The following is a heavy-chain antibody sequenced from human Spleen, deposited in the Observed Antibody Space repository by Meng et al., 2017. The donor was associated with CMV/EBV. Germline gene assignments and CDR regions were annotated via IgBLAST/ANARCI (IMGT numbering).Heavy chain of an antibody. J-gene: IGHJ6*02. Sequence: GESLKISCAASGFTFSAFSMNWVRQAPGKGLEWVSSISTTSSYIYYADSLKGRFTISRDNGKNTPYLHISSLRVEDTAVYYCAGFGVTITNGLAVWGQGTTVTVSS. V-gene: IGHV3-21*01. CDR3: AGFGVTITNGLAV. D-gene: IGHD3-3*01. CDR1: GFTFSAFS. CDR2: ISTTSSYI.